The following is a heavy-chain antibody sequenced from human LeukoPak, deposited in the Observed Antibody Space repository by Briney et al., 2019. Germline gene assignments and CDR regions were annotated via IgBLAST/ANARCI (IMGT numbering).Heavy chain of an antibody. V-gene: IGHV3-23*01. CDR2: ITGSGGWT. CDR3: AKDPNGDYIGAFDV. D-gene: IGHD4-17*01. CDR1: ALTFSNYA. Sequence: PGGSLRLSCAASALTFSNYAMMWLRQAPGKGLEWVSAITGSGGWTLYADSVKGRFTISRDNSKNTLYLEMSSLRVEDTAVYYCAKDPNGDYIGAFDVWGQGTMVTVSS. J-gene: IGHJ3*01.